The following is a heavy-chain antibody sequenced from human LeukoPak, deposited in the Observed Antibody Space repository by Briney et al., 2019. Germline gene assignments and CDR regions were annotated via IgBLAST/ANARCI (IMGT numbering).Heavy chain of an antibody. V-gene: IGHV3-30-3*01. J-gene: IGHJ4*02. D-gene: IGHD3-3*01. CDR2: ISYDGDYK. Sequence: PGGSLRLSCAASGFTLSTNAMHWVRQAPGKGLEWVSVISYDGDYKKYTDSVKGRFTISRDNSKNTLYLQMNSLRAEDTALYYCAVERSGSSPSDWGQGTLATVSS. CDR3: AVERSGSSPSD. CDR1: GFTLSTNA.